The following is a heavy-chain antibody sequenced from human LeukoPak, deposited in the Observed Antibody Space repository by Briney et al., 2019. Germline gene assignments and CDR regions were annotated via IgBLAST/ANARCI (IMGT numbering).Heavy chain of an antibody. CDR3: AREASNNWNVPANYFDY. D-gene: IGHD1-20*01. Sequence: GGSLRLSCAASGFTFSSYNMNWVRQAPGKGLEGVSFLSSSSTYIYYADSVKGRFTISRDSAKNSLYLQMNSLRAEDTAVYYCAREASNNWNVPANYFDYWGQGTLVSVSS. CDR1: GFTFSSYN. CDR2: LSSSSTYI. V-gene: IGHV3-21*01. J-gene: IGHJ4*02.